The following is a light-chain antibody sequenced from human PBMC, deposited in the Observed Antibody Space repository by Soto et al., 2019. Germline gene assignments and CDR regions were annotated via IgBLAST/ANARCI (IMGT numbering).Light chain of an antibody. Sequence: DIQMTQSPSTLSASVGDRVTITCRASQSISSWLAWYQQKPGKAPKLLIYLGSNRASGVPDRFSGSGSGTDFTLKISRVEAEDVGVYYCMQGLQTPLTFGGGTKVDIK. J-gene: IGKJ4*01. CDR2: LGS. CDR3: MQGLQTPLT. CDR1: QSISSW. V-gene: IGKV1-5*03.